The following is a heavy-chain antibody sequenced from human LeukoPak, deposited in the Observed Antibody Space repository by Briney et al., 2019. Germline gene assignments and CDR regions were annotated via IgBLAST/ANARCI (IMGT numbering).Heavy chain of an antibody. D-gene: IGHD5-18*01. CDR3: ARGQLWYGEYFQH. Sequence: SETLSLTCAVSGYSISNNYYWVWIRQPPGRGLEWIGSLYHSDSAYYNTSLRSRVSMSVDTSKNQFSLTLSFVTAADTAVYYCARGQLWYGEYFQHWGQGTLVTVSS. V-gene: IGHV4-38-2*01. CDR2: LYHSDSA. J-gene: IGHJ1*01. CDR1: GYSISNNYY.